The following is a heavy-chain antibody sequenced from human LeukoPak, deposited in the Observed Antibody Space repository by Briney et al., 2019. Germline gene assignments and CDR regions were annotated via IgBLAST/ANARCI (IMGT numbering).Heavy chain of an antibody. CDR1: GGTFSSYA. J-gene: IGHJ4*02. CDR2: IIPIFGTA. CDR3: ARVEMATIADFDY. Sequence: ASVKVSCKASGGTFSSYAISWVRQAPGQGLEWMGGIIPIFGTANYAQKFQGRVTITADESTRTAYMELSSLRSEDTAVYYCARVEMATIADFDYWGQGTLVTVSS. D-gene: IGHD5-24*01. V-gene: IGHV1-69*13.